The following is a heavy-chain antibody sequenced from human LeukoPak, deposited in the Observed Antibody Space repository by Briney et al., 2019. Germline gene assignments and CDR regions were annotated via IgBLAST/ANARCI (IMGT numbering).Heavy chain of an antibody. V-gene: IGHV3-66*01. CDR1: GFTVSSNY. Sequence: GGSLRLSCAASGFTVSSNYMSWVRQAPGKGLEWVSVIYSGGSTYYADSVKGRFTISRDNSKNTLYLQMNSLRAEDTAVYYCARDCSSTSCHMYYFDYWGQGTLVTVSS. J-gene: IGHJ4*02. D-gene: IGHD2-2*02. CDR3: ARDCSSTSCHMYYFDY. CDR2: IYSGGST.